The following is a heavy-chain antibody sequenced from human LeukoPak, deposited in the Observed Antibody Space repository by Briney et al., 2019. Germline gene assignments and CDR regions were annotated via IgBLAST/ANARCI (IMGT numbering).Heavy chain of an antibody. Sequence: SVKVSCKASGYTFTSYGISWVRQAPGQGLEWMGRIIPILNIADYAQKFQGRVTITADTSTSTAYMELSSLRSGDTAVYYCARVAGSSYDYWGQGTLVTVSS. D-gene: IGHD3-10*01. CDR2: IIPILNIA. V-gene: IGHV1-69*04. CDR3: ARVAGSSYDY. J-gene: IGHJ4*02. CDR1: GYTFTSYG.